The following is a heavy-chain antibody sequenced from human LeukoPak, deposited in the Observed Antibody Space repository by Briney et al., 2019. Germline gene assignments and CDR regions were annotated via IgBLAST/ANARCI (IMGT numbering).Heavy chain of an antibody. Sequence: PGRSLRLSCAASGFTFADYAMHWARQAPGKGLEWVSGISWNSGSISYADSVKGRFTISRDNAKNSLYLQMNSLRAEDTALYYCAKDYGGYYYYYGMDVWGQGTAVTVSS. CDR3: AKDYGGYYYYYGMDV. CDR2: ISWNSGSI. CDR1: GFTFADYA. V-gene: IGHV3-9*01. D-gene: IGHD4-17*01. J-gene: IGHJ6*02.